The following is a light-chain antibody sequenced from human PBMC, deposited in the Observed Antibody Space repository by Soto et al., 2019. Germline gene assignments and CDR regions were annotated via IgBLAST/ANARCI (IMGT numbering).Light chain of an antibody. Sequence: DLQMTQSPSTLSASVGDRVTITCRASQSISSWLAWYQQKPGKAPKLLIYKASSLESGVPSRFSGSGSGTEFTLTISSLQPDDFATYYCQQYNSYSVFGQGTKVEIK. CDR3: QQYNSYSV. V-gene: IGKV1-5*03. J-gene: IGKJ1*01. CDR1: QSISSW. CDR2: KAS.